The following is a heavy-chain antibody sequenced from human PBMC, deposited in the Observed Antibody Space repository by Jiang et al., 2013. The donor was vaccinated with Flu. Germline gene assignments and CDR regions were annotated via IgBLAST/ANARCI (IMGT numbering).Heavy chain of an antibody. CDR3: ARDLAIYGGAFDI. CDR2: INAGNGNT. J-gene: IGHJ3*02. D-gene: IGHD4-23*01. V-gene: IGHV1-3*01. CDR1: GYTFTSYA. Sequence: GAEVKKPGASVKVSCKASGYTFTSYAMHWVRQAPGQRLEWMGWINAGNGNTKYSQKFQGRVTITRDTSASTAYMELNSLRAEDTAVYYCARDLAIYGGAFDIWGQGTMVTVSS.